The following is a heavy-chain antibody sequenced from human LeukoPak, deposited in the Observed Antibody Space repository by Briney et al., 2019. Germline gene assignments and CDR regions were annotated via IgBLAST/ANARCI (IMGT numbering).Heavy chain of an antibody. D-gene: IGHD5-18*01. CDR2: INPNSGGT. J-gene: IGHJ3*02. V-gene: IGHV1-2*02. CDR1: GYTFTGYY. Sequence: ASVKVSCKASGYTFTGYYMHWVRQAPGQGLEWMGWINPNSGGTNYAQKFQGRVTMTRDTSISTAYMELSRLRSDDTAVYYCASTPGYSYGNDAFGIWGQGTMVTVSS. CDR3: ASTPGYSYGNDAFGI.